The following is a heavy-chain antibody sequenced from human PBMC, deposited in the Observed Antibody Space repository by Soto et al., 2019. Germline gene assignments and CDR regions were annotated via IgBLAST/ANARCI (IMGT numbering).Heavy chain of an antibody. Sequence: ASVKVSCKASGYTFTSYGISWVRQAPGQGLEWMGWISAYNGNTNYAQKLQGRVTMTTDTSTSTAYMELRSLRSDDTAVYYCARGITLVRGVTQNDWFDPWGQGTLVTVSS. D-gene: IGHD3-10*01. CDR3: ARGITLVRGVTQNDWFDP. CDR1: GYTFTSYG. J-gene: IGHJ5*02. CDR2: ISAYNGNT. V-gene: IGHV1-18*04.